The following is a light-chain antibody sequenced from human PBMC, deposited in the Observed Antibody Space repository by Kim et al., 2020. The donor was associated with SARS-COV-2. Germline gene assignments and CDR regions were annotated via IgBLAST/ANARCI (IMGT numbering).Light chain of an antibody. Sequence: GQKVTISCSGSSSNIGNNYVSWYQQLPGTAPKLLIYDDNNRPSGIPDRFSGSKSGTSATLGITGLQTGDEADYYCGTWDTTLSVYVFGTGTKVTVL. V-gene: IGLV1-51*01. CDR3: GTWDTTLSVYV. CDR1: SSNIGNNY. CDR2: DDN. J-gene: IGLJ1*01.